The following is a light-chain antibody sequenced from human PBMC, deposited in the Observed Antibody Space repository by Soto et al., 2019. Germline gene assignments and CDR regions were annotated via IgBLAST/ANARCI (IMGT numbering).Light chain of an antibody. CDR1: SSDVGGYNY. J-gene: IGLJ2*01. Sequence: QSALTQPASVSGSPGQSITISCTGTSSDVGGYNYVSWYQQHPGKAPKLMIYDVSNRPSGVSNRFSGSKSGNTASLTISGLQAEDEAAYYCSSYTSSSNPVFGGGTKLTVL. V-gene: IGLV2-14*01. CDR2: DVS. CDR3: SSYTSSSNPV.